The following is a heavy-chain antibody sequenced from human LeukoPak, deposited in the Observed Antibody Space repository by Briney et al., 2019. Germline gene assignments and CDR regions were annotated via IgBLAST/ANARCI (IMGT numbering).Heavy chain of an antibody. CDR3: ARDLGLGRGLCGGYY. Sequence: PGGSLTLSCAASGCTFSGYAMLWVRQAPGKGLEWVAIVSNVGSNNYYAHSVQGRFTISRDNSKNTLYLQMSSLSAEDTAVYYCARDLGLGRGLCGGYYWGQGTLVTVSS. V-gene: IGHV3-30-3*01. D-gene: IGHD2-21*01. J-gene: IGHJ4*02. CDR1: GCTFSGYA. CDR2: VSNVGSNN.